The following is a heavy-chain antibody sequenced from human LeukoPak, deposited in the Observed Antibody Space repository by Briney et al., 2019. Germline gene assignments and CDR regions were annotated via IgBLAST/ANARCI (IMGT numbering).Heavy chain of an antibody. V-gene: IGHV4-59*01. Sequence: PSETLSLTCTVSGGSIRSYYWNWIRQPPGKGLDWIGYIYNTGSTNYNPSLKSRVTISVDTSKNQFSLKLSSVTAADTAVYYCARDQGDGSLDYWGQGTLVTVSS. CDR3: ARDQGDGSLDY. CDR2: IYNTGST. CDR1: GGSIRSYY. D-gene: IGHD5-24*01. J-gene: IGHJ4*02.